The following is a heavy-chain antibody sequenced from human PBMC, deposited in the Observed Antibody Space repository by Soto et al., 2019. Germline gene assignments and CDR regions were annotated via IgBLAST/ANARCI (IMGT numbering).Heavy chain of an antibody. CDR1: GGSISSGNYY. D-gene: IGHD3-16*02. Sequence: QVQLQESGPGLVKPSQTLSLTCTLSGGSISSGNYYWSWIRQHPGKGLEWIGYIYYSGSTHYNPSQKSRLTTQLHTSNNHFSRQLSPVTAADTAVYYCARMGVHLGALSRNWSDPWGQGTLVTVSS. CDR2: IYYSGST. J-gene: IGHJ5*02. V-gene: IGHV4-31*03. CDR3: ARMGVHLGALSRNWSDP.